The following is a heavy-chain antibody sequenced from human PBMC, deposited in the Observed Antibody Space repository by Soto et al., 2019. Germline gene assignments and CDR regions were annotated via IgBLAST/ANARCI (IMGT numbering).Heavy chain of an antibody. CDR1: GGSISSSSYY. J-gene: IGHJ4*02. V-gene: IGHV4-39*01. CDR3: ARPVVAATESYFDY. Sequence: QLQLQESGPGLVKPSETLSLTCTVSGGSISSSSYYWGWIRQPPGKGLEWIGSIYYSGSTYYNPSLKSRVTISVDTSKNQFSLKLSSVTAADTAVYYCARPVVAATESYFDYWGQGTLVTVSS. CDR2: IYYSGST. D-gene: IGHD2-15*01.